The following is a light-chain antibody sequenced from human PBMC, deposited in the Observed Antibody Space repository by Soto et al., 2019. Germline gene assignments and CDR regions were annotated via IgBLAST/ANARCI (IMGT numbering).Light chain of an antibody. CDR1: QSVNSDY. CDR2: GAS. J-gene: IGKJ1*01. V-gene: IGKV3-20*01. CDR3: QQYGSSSSWT. Sequence: EIVLTQSPGTLSLSPGERATLSCRASQSVNSDYLAWYQQKPGHAPRLLIYGASTRATGIPDRFSGSGSETDFTLTITGLEPEDSAVYYCQQYGSSSSWTFGQGTKVDIK.